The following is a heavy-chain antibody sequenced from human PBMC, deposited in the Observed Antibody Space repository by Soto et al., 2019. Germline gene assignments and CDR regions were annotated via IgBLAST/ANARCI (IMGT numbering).Heavy chain of an antibody. CDR1: GFTFTSFW. J-gene: IGHJ1*01. CDR2: INPDGSEK. Sequence: VRLSCGASGFTFTSFWMDWVRQAPGKGLEWVANINPDGSEKHYVDSVKGRFTISRDNAKNSLYLQMSSLTAEDSALYYCSRSLNSWGHGTRVTVSA. V-gene: IGHV3-7*01. CDR3: SRSLNS.